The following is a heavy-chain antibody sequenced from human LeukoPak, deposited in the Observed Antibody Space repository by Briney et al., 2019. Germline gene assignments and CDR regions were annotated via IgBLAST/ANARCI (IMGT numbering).Heavy chain of an antibody. J-gene: IGHJ6*02. CDR1: GGSISSYY. V-gene: IGHV4-59*01. D-gene: IGHD3-10*01. CDR3: ARDNAYGSGSYSPLVYYGMDV. CDR2: IHYSGST. Sequence: SETLSLTCTVSGGSISSYYWSWIRQPPGKGLEWIGYIHYSGSTNYNPSLKSRVTISVDTSKNQFSLKLSSVTAADTAVYYCARDNAYGSGSYSPLVYYGMDVWGQGTTVTVSS.